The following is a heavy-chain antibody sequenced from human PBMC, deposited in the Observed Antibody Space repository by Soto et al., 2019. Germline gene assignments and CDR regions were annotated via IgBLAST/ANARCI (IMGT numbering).Heavy chain of an antibody. J-gene: IGHJ5*02. V-gene: IGHV4-30-2*01. CDR2: IYHTGNT. CDR1: GGSISSGGYS. Sequence: LSLTCAVSGGSISSGGYSWSWIRQPPGKGLEWIGYIYHTGNTYYNPSLESRVTMSVDRSKNQLSLEVTSVTAADTAVYYCARFRGSAILDLWGQGSLVTVSS. CDR3: ARFRGSAILDL. D-gene: IGHD2-2*02.